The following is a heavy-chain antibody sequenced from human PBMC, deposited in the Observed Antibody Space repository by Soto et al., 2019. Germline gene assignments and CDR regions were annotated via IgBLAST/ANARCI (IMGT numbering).Heavy chain of an antibody. CDR2: TDTDGSRK. Sequence: SCAASVFNFNTYWMYWVRQAPGKGLEWVANTDTDGSRKNYVDSVKGRFIISRDNAKNSLFLQMNSLRAEDTAVYYCGRVPLDGNYANGVDVWGQGTTVTVSS. CDR3: GRVPLDGNYANGVDV. CDR1: VFNFNTYW. V-gene: IGHV3-7*03. J-gene: IGHJ6*02. D-gene: IGHD4-17*01.